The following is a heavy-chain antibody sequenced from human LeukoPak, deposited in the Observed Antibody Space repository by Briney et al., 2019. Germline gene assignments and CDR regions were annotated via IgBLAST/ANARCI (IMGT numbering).Heavy chain of an antibody. CDR1: GCTFSDYY. CDR2: ISSSSSYT. CDR3: AGVPRANYWYFDL. V-gene: IGHV3-11*05. J-gene: IGHJ2*01. D-gene: IGHD1-26*01. Sequence: GGSLRLSCAASGCTFSDYYMSWIRQAPGKGLEWVSYISSSSSYTKYADSVKGRFTISRDNAKNSLYLQMNSLRAEDTAVYYCAGVPRANYWYFDLWGRGTLVTVSS.